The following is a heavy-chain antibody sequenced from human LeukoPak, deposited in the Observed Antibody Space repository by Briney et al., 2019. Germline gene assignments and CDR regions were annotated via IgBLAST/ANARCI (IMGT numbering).Heavy chain of an antibody. D-gene: IGHD2-8*01. J-gene: IGHJ4*02. CDR3: ARSGQLLMVYASIPSSSWYKY. V-gene: IGHV1-2*02. CDR1: GYTFTGYY. CDR2: INPNSGGT. Sequence: ASVKVSCKASGYTFTGYYMHWVRQAPGQGLEWMGWINPNSGGTNYAQKFQGRVTMTRDTSISTAYMELSRLRSDDTAVYYCARSGQLLMVYASIPSSSWYKYWGQGTLVTVSS.